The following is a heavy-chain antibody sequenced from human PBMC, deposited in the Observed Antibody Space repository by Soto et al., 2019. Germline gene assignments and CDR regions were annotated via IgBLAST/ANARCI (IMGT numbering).Heavy chain of an antibody. V-gene: IGHV4-39*01. CDR2: IYYSGST. CDR1: GGSISSSSYY. CDR3: ERHRARNWFDP. Sequence: SDTLSLTCIVSGGSISSSSYYWGWIRQPPGKGLEWIGSIYYSGSTYYNPSLKSRVTISVDTSKNQFSLKLSSVTAAGTAVFYCERHRARNWFDPWGQGTLVTGSS. J-gene: IGHJ5*02. D-gene: IGHD6-6*01.